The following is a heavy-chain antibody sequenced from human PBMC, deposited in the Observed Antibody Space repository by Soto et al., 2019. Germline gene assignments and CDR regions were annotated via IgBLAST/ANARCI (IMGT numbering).Heavy chain of an antibody. D-gene: IGHD4-17*01. CDR1: GFTFSNYN. J-gene: IGHJ3*02. CDR2: ISGSTSYI. V-gene: IGHV3-21*01. Sequence: GGSLRLSCAASGFTFSNYNMNWVRQAPGKRLEWVSSISGSTSYIYYADSLKGRFTISRDNAKNSLYLQMNTLRAEDTAVYYCARQINGDYTAFDIWGQGTLVTVSS. CDR3: ARQINGDYTAFDI.